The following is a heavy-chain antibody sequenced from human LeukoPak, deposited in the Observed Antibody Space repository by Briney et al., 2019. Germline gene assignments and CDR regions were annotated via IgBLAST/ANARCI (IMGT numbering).Heavy chain of an antibody. CDR2: FHFSGAI. Sequence: SEPLSLTCTVSGVSITTYSHNYDWIRQPPGKGLERIGGFHFSGAINYNPSLKSRVTIFVDTSKKQISLRLNSVTAADTAVYYCARRYEGSGYAYDYWGQGILVTVSS. V-gene: IGHV4-39*01. J-gene: IGHJ4*02. CDR3: ARRYEGSGYAYDY. CDR1: GVSITTYSHN. D-gene: IGHD3-22*01.